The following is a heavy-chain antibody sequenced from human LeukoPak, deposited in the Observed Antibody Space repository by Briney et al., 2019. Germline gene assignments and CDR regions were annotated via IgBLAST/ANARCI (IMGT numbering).Heavy chain of an antibody. CDR2: IYYSGST. Sequence: SETLSLTCTVSGGSISSSSYYWGWIRQPPGKGLEWIGSIYYSGSTYYNPSLKSRVTISVDTSKNQFSLKLSSVTAADTAVYYCARDQGATTPNWFDPWGQGTLVTVSS. CDR1: GGSISSSSYY. D-gene: IGHD1-26*01. V-gene: IGHV4-39*07. CDR3: ARDQGATTPNWFDP. J-gene: IGHJ5*02.